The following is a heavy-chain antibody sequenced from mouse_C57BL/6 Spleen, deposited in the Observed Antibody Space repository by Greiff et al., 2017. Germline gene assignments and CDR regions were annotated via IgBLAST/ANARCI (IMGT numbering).Heavy chain of an antibody. V-gene: IGHV1-82*01. CDR1: GYAFSSSW. CDR3: ARDDYYAIDY. J-gene: IGHJ4*01. CDR2: IYPGDGDT. Sequence: QVQLQQSGPELVKPGASVKISCKASGYAFSSSWMNWVKQRPGKGLEWIGRIYPGDGDTNYNGKFKGKATLTADKSSSTAYMQLSSLTSEDSAVYFCARDDYYAIDYWGQGTSVTVSA.